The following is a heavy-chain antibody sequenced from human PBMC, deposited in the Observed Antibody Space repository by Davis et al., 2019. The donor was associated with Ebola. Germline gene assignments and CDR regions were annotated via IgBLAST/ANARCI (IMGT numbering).Heavy chain of an antibody. D-gene: IGHD3-10*01. CDR2: INHSGST. CDR3: ARNRITMVRGVVYYYYGMDV. V-gene: IGHV4-39*07. J-gene: IGHJ6*02. CDR1: GGSISSSSYY. Sequence: MPSETLSLTCTVSGGSISSSSYYWGWIRQPPGKGLEWIGEINHSGSTNYNPSLKSRVTISVDTSKNQFSLKLSSVTAADTAVYYCARNRITMVRGVVYYYYGMDVWGQGTTVTVSS.